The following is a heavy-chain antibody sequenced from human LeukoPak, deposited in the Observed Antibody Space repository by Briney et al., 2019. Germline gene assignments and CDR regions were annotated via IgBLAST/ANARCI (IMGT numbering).Heavy chain of an antibody. J-gene: IGHJ4*02. D-gene: IGHD5-24*01. Sequence: ASVKVSCKASGYTFTSYGISWVRQAPGQGLEWMGWISAYNGNTNYAQKLQGRVTMTTDTSTGTAYMELRSLRSDDTVVYYCARVEMATILAGDYFDYWGQGTLVTVSS. CDR3: ARVEMATILAGDYFDY. CDR2: ISAYNGNT. CDR1: GYTFTSYG. V-gene: IGHV1-18*01.